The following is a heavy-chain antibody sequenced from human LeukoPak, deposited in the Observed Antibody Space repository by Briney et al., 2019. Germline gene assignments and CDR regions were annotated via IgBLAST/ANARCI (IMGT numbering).Heavy chain of an antibody. CDR3: ARDLRVSRVAVAGMGDSY. J-gene: IGHJ4*02. CDR1: GYTFPSYG. D-gene: IGHD6-19*01. CDR2: ISAYNGNR. V-gene: IGHV1-18*04. Sequence: ASVKVPCKASGYTFPSYGISRVRLDPGQGIEWMRWISAYNGNRNYAQKLQGRVTMTTDTSTSTAYSELRSLTSDDTAVYYCARDLRVSRVAVAGMGDSYWGQGTLVTVSS.